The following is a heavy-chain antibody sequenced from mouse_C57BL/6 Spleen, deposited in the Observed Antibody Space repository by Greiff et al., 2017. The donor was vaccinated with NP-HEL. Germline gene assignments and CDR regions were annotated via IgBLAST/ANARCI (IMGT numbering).Heavy chain of an antibody. D-gene: IGHD4-1*01. J-gene: IGHJ1*03. V-gene: IGHV1-80*01. Sequence: VQLQQSGAELVKPGASVKISCKASGYAFSSYWMNWVKQRPGKGLEWIGQIYPGDGDTNYNGKFKGKATLTADKSSSTAYMQLSSLTSEDSAVYFCARRGNWEGYFDVWGTGTTVTVSS. CDR2: IYPGDGDT. CDR1: GYAFSSYW. CDR3: ARRGNWEGYFDV.